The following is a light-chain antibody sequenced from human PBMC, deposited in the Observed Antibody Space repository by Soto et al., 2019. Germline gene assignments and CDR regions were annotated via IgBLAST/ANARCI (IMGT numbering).Light chain of an antibody. Sequence: QSALTQPASVSGSPGQSITISCSGTSSDVGGYKYVSWYQHHPGKAPKLMIYEVSNRPSGVSNRFSGSKSGNTASLTISGLQAEDEADYYCISYTSSSTRVFGGGTQLTVL. CDR1: SSDVGGYKY. V-gene: IGLV2-14*01. CDR3: ISYTSSSTRV. CDR2: EVS. J-gene: IGLJ2*01.